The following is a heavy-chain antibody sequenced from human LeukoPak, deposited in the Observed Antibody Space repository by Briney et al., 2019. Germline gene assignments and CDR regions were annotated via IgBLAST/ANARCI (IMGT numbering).Heavy chain of an antibody. CDR3: ARTGLPAATGRYYFDY. D-gene: IGHD2-2*01. Sequence: ASVKVSCKASGYTFTGYYMHWVRQAPGQGLEWMGWINPNSGGTNYAQKFQGRVTMTRDTSISTAYMELSRLRSDDTAVYYCARTGLPAATGRYYFDYWGQGTLVTVSS. V-gene: IGHV1-2*02. CDR2: INPNSGGT. CDR1: GYTFTGYY. J-gene: IGHJ4*02.